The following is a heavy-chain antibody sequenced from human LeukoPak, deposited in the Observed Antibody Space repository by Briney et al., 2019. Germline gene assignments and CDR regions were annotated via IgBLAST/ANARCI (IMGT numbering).Heavy chain of an antibody. V-gene: IGHV1-46*01. J-gene: IGHJ4*02. CDR3: AREIGPIQLHLWGSAFDY. D-gene: IGHD5-24*01. CDR1: GYTFTGYY. Sequence: ASVKVSCKASGYTFTGYYMHWVRQAPGQGLEWMGIINPGGRGTSYAQKFQGRVTMTRDTSTSTVYMELSSLRSEDTAVYYCAREIGPIQLHLWGSAFDYWGQGTLVTVSS. CDR2: INPGGRGT.